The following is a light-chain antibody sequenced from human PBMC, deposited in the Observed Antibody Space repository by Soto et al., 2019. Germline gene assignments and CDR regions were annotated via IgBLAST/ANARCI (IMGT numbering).Light chain of an antibody. J-gene: IGKJ1*01. Sequence: IVLTQSPGTLSLSPGERATLSCRASQSVSSSYLAWYQQQPGQAPRLLSYGASRRATGFPARFRGSGSGTEFTLTISSLKSEDFEVYYCQQYDNWPWTFGQGTKVDIK. CDR1: QSVSSSY. CDR3: QQYDNWPWT. CDR2: GAS. V-gene: IGKV3-20*01.